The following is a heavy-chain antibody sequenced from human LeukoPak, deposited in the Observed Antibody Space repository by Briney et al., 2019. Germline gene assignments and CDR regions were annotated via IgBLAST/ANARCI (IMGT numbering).Heavy chain of an antibody. Sequence: GGSLRLSCAASGFTFSNYAMSWVRQAPGKGLEWVSAISNTGGSTYYADSVKGRFTISRGKSKNTLSLQMNSLRAEDTAVYYCAQQVGYCSSGSCYFTYWGQGTLVTVSS. V-gene: IGHV3-23*01. J-gene: IGHJ1*01. CDR2: ISNTGGST. CDR3: AQQVGYCSSGSCYFTY. CDR1: GFTFSNYA. D-gene: IGHD2-15*01.